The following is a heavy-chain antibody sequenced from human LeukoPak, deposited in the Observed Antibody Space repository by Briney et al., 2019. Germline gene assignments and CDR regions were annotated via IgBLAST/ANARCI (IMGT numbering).Heavy chain of an antibody. CDR1: GFTFSDYA. Sequence: PGGSLRLSCAASGFTFSDYAMSWVRQAPGKGLEWVSGISGSGGNTYYADSVKGRFTISRDNSKNTLFLQMNSLRAEDTAVYYCAKDALISFRGAWSQSDYWGQGALVTVSS. J-gene: IGHJ4*02. CDR3: AKDALISFRGAWSQSDY. CDR2: ISGSGGNT. V-gene: IGHV3-23*01. D-gene: IGHD3-16*02.